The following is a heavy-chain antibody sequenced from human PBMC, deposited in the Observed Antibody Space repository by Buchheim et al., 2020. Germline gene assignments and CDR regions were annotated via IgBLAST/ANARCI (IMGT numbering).Heavy chain of an antibody. D-gene: IGHD2-21*01. CDR3: ARYEGQPHSHIGFDP. J-gene: IGHJ5*02. CDR1: GGSISSGGYY. Sequence: QVQLQESGPGLVKPSQTLSLTCTVSGGSISSGGYYWSWIRQHPGKGLEWFGYIYYSGSTYHNPSLKSRVSISVDTSKNPFSLKLSSVTAADTAVYYCARYEGQPHSHIGFDPWGQGTL. V-gene: IGHV4-31*03. CDR2: IYYSGST.